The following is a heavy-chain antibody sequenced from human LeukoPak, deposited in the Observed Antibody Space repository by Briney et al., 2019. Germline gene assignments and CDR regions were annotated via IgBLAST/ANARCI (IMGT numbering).Heavy chain of an antibody. J-gene: IGHJ4*02. CDR2: LSGSGADT. CDR3: AKDAYGTRYFDY. Sequence: PGGSLRLSCAASGFTFSKNAMSWVRQAPGKGLEWVSSLSGSGADTYYADSVKGRFTISRDNAKNTAYLQMNSLRAEDTAVYYCAKDAYGTRYFDYWGQGTLVTAS. V-gene: IGHV3-23*01. CDR1: GFTFSKNA. D-gene: IGHD2-2*01.